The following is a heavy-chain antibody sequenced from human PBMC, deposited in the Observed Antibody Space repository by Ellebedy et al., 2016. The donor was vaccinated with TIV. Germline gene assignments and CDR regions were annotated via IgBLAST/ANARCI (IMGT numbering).Heavy chain of an antibody. CDR2: ISTRSTSS. D-gene: IGHD5-12*01. Sequence: GESLKISXAASGFTFSNYWMTWVRQAPGKGLEWIAYISTRSTSSKYADSVKGRFTVSRDDAENSLDLQMDRLRVDDTATYYCARAWGYSGLLDYWGQGTLVAVSS. V-gene: IGHV3-11*03. CDR3: ARAWGYSGLLDY. J-gene: IGHJ4*02. CDR1: GFTFSNYW.